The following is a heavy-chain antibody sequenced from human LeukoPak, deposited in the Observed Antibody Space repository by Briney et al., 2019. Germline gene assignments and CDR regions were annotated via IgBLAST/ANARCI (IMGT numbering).Heavy chain of an antibody. CDR3: ASGGSGGYNPTPFDY. D-gene: IGHD3-10*01. CDR1: GYTFTGYY. V-gene: IGHV1-2*06. Sequence: ASVKVSCKASGYTFTGYYMHWVRQAPGQGLEWMGRINPNSGGTNYAQKFQGRVTMTRDTSISTAYMELSRLRSDDTAVYYCASGGSGGYNPTPFDYWGQGTLVTVSS. CDR2: INPNSGGT. J-gene: IGHJ4*02.